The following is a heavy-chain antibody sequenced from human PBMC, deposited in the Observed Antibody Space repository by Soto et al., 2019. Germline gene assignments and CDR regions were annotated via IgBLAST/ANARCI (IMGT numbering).Heavy chain of an antibody. CDR3: ARDGTSYGDYEENWFDP. J-gene: IGHJ5*02. CDR1: GGSISSYY. CDR2: IYTSGST. D-gene: IGHD4-17*01. V-gene: IGHV4-4*07. Sequence: PSETLSLTCTVSGGSISSYYWSWIRQPAGKGLEWIGRIYTSGSTNYNPSLKSRVTMSVDTSKNQFSLKLSSVTAADTAVYYCARDGTSYGDYEENWFDPWGQGTLVTVSS.